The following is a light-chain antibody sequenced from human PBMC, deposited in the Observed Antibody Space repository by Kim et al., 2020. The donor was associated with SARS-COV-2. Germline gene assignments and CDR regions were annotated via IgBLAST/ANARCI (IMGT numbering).Light chain of an antibody. CDR1: QSVSSN. CDR3: QQYNSWPWT. Sequence: EIVMTQSPATLSVSPGERATLSCRASQSVSSNLAWYQQKPGQAPRLLIYGASTRATGIPARFSGSWSGTEFTLTISSLQSEDFAVYYCQQYNSWPWTFGQGTKVDIK. J-gene: IGKJ1*01. CDR2: GAS. V-gene: IGKV3-15*01.